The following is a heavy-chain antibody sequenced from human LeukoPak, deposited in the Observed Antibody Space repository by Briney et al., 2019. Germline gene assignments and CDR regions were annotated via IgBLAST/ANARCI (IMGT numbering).Heavy chain of an antibody. CDR3: ARDKEEVFSYGSGSYFP. D-gene: IGHD3-10*01. J-gene: IGHJ5*02. V-gene: IGHV1-18*01. Sequence: ASVNVSCKASGYSFTSYGTSWVRQAPGQGLEWMGWISAYNGNTNYAQNLQGRVTMTTDTSTSTAYMELRSLRSDDTAVYYCARDKEEVFSYGSGSYFPWGQGTLVTVSS. CDR2: ISAYNGNT. CDR1: GYSFTSYG.